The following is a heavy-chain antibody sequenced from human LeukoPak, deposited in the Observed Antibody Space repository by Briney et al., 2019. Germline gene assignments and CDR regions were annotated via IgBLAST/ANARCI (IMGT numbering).Heavy chain of an antibody. CDR2: NYYSGST. J-gene: IGHJ4*02. V-gene: IGHV4-59*01. CDR1: GGSISSYY. D-gene: IGHD6-19*01. CDR3: ARGEGPPSSGWSFDS. Sequence: SETLSLPCTVSGGSISSYYWRWIRQPPGKGLEWIGYNYYSGSTNYHPSLKSRVTISVDTPKNQFSLTVSSVSAADAAVYDFARGEGPPSSGWSFDSWGQGTLVTVSS.